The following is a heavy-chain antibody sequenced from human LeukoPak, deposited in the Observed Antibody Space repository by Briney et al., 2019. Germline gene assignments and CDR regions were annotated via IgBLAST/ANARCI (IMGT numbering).Heavy chain of an antibody. Sequence: SETLSLTCTVSGGSISSSSYYWGWIRQPPGKGLEWIGSIYYSGSTYYNPSLKSRVTISVDTSKNQFSLKLSSVTAADTAEYYCARDGDLLGRAPHYWGQGTLVTVSS. V-gene: IGHV4-39*07. J-gene: IGHJ4*02. CDR2: IYYSGST. CDR1: GGSISSSSYY. D-gene: IGHD7-27*01. CDR3: ARDGDLLGRAPHY.